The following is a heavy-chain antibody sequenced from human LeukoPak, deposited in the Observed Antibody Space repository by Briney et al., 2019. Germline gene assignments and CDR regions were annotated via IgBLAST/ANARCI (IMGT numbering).Heavy chain of an antibody. CDR1: GFTFSSYG. J-gene: IGHJ5*02. CDR3: ARVATTVTKGSNWFDP. CDR2: IWYDGSNK. V-gene: IGHV3-33*08. Sequence: PGRSLRLSCAASGFTFSSYGMHWVRQAPGKGLEWVAVIWYDGSNKYYADSVKGRFTISRDNSKNTLYLQMNSLRAEDTAVYYCARVATTVTKGSNWFDPWGQGTLVTVSS. D-gene: IGHD4-17*01.